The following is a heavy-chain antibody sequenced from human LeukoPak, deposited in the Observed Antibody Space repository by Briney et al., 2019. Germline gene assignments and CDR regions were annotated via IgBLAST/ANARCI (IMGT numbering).Heavy chain of an antibody. D-gene: IGHD3-22*01. CDR2: ISAHNGNT. CDR1: GYIFTNYG. Sequence: ASVKVSCKASGYIFTNYGISWVRQAPGQGLEWMGWISAHNGNTNYAQKFQGRVTITADKSTSTAYMELSSLRSEDTAVYYCARDPPYYYDSSGFDWGQGTLVTVSS. V-gene: IGHV1-18*01. J-gene: IGHJ4*02. CDR3: ARDPPYYYDSSGFD.